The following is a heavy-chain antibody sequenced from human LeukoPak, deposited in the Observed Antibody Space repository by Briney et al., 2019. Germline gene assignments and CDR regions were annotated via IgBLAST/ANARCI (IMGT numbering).Heavy chain of an antibody. CDR2: IYYSGST. V-gene: IGHV4-59*01. CDR1: GGSISSYY. CDR3: ARDYGGKMF. D-gene: IGHD4-23*01. J-gene: IGHJ4*02. Sequence: PSETLSLTCTVSGGSISSYYWSWIRQPPGKGLEWIGYIYYSGSTNYNPSLKSRVTISVDTSKNQFSLKLSSVTAADTAVYYCARDYGGKMFWGQGTLVTVSS.